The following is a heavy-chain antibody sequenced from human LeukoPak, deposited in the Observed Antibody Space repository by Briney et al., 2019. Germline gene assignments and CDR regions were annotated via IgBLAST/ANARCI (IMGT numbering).Heavy chain of an antibody. V-gene: IGHV3-53*01. CDR1: GFSVSTNY. D-gene: IGHD3-10*01. CDR3: ARVGDHYHWYLDV. Sequence: GGSLRLSCAASGFSVSTNYMNWVRQAPGKGLEWVSILYSGDSTYYADSVKGRFIVSRDNSKNTLYLQMNALRVEDTAVYYCARVGDHYHWYLDVWGRGTLVTVFS. J-gene: IGHJ2*01. CDR2: LYSGDST.